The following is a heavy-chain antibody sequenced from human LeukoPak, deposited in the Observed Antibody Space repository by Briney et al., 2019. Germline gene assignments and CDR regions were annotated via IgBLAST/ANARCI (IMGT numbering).Heavy chain of an antibody. D-gene: IGHD3-16*01. CDR1: GFTFSSYW. J-gene: IGHJ6*02. Sequence: GGSLRLSCAASGFTFSSYWMHWVRQAPGKGLVWFSRINSDGSSTSQADFVKGRFTISRDNAKNTLYLQMNSLRAEDTAVYYCAREGGGLVYYYYGMDVWGQGTTVTVSS. CDR2: INSDGSST. CDR3: AREGGGLVYYYYGMDV. V-gene: IGHV3-74*01.